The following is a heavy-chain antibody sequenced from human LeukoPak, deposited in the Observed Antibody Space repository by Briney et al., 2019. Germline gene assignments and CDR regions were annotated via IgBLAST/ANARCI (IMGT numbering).Heavy chain of an antibody. CDR3: AKGNGKAAAGSVVDY. CDR1: GFTFSSYA. CDR2: ISGSGGTT. D-gene: IGHD6-13*01. V-gene: IGHV3-23*01. Sequence: PGGSLRLSCAASGFTFSSYAMSWVRQAPGKGLEGGSSISGSGGTTYYADSVKGRFTISRDNSKNTLYLQMNSLRPDDMAVYYCAKGNGKAAAGSVVDYWGQGTLVTVSS. J-gene: IGHJ4*02.